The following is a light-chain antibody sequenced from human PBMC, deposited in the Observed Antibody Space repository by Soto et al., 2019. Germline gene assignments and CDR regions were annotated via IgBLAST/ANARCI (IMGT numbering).Light chain of an antibody. CDR2: EVN. CDR1: SSDIGTYNY. J-gene: IGLJ3*02. V-gene: IGLV2-14*01. CDR3: SSYTTSNTWV. Sequence: QSALTQPASVSASPGQSITISCTGTSSDIGTYNYVSWYQQHPGKAPKLMIFEVNNRPSWVSNRFSGSKSGNTASLTVSGLQAEDEADYYCSSYTTSNTWVFGGGTKLT.